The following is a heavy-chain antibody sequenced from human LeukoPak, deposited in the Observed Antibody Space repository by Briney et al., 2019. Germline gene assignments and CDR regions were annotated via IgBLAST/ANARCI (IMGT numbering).Heavy chain of an antibody. V-gene: IGHV3-15*01. D-gene: IGHD6-6*01. J-gene: IGHJ4*02. CDR3: TSDRGIGARPLFDL. CDR1: GFPFSKAW. CDR2: FKSKTDGGTT. Sequence: GGSLRLSCAGSGFPFSKAWMSWVRQVPGEGLEWLGRFKSKTDGGTTDYAAPVKGRFILSRDDSKNTLYLQMNSLKIEDTAVYYCTSDRGIGARPLFDLLGQGTLVTVSS.